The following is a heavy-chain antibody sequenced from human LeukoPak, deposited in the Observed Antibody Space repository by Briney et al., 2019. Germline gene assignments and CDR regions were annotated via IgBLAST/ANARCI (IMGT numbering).Heavy chain of an antibody. CDR2: IIPIFGTA. CDR1: GGTFSSYG. D-gene: IGHD4-17*01. J-gene: IGHJ4*02. V-gene: IGHV1-69*13. CDR3: ARGNYGDYAFDY. Sequence: SVKVSCKASGGTFSSYGISWVRQAPGQGLEWMGGIIPIFGTANYAQKFQGRVTITADESTSTAYMELSSLRSEDTAVYYCARGNYGDYAFDYWGQGTLVTVSS.